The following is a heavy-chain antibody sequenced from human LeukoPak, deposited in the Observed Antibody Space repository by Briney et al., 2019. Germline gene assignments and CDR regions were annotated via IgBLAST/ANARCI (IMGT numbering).Heavy chain of an antibody. CDR3: AKSDDYGDYGTSDY. CDR1: GLTFSSYS. Sequence: GGSLRLSCAASGLTFSSYSMNWVRQAPGKGLEWVSSIRSSSNYMYYADSVKGRFTISRDNAKNSLYLQMNSLRAEDTAVYYCAKSDDYGDYGTSDYWGQGTLVTVSS. CDR2: IRSSSNYM. V-gene: IGHV3-21*01. J-gene: IGHJ4*02. D-gene: IGHD4-17*01.